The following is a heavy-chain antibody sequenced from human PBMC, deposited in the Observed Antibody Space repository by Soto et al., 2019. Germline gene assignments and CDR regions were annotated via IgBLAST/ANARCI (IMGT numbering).Heavy chain of an antibody. J-gene: IGHJ5*02. CDR2: IYTSGST. V-gene: IGHV4-4*07. D-gene: IGHD2-21*01. CDR3: ARSIHKESWFDP. CDR1: NGSLSNSY. Sequence: QVQLQESGPGLVKPSETLSLSCTVSNGSLSNSYWNWIRQPPGKGLEWIGRIYTSGSTTYNPSLRSRVTMSVDTSTNQFAQKLSSVTAADTVVYYCARSIHKESWFDPWGQGTLVTISS.